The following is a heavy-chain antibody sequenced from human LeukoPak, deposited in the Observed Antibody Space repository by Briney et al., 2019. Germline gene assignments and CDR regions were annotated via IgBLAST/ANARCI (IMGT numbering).Heavy chain of an antibody. CDR2: IFYNGNT. V-gene: IGHV4-61*05. J-gene: IGHJ4*02. CDR1: GGSIRSSYYY. Sequence: PSETLSLTCTVSGGSIRSSYYYWGWIRQPPGKGLEWIAYIFYNGNTNYNPSLKSRVTISVDTSKNQFSLRLSSVTAADTAVYYCARSGRIGASDSWGQGSLVTVSS. D-gene: IGHD1-14*01. CDR3: ARSGRIGASDS.